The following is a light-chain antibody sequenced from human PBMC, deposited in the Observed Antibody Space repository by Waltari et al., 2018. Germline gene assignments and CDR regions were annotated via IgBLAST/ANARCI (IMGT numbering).Light chain of an antibody. CDR1: NIGSKS. V-gene: IGLV3-21*02. CDR3: QVWDSSSDPFYV. Sequence: SYVLTQPPSVSVAPGQTARITCGGNNIGSKSVHWYQQKPGQAPVLVVYDDSDRPSGSPERFSGSNSGNTATLTISRVEAGDEADDYCQVWDSSSDPFYVFGTGTKVTVL. J-gene: IGLJ1*01. CDR2: DDS.